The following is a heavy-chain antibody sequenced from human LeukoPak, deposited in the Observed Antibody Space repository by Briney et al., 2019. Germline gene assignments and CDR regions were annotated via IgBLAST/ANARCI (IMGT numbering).Heavy chain of an antibody. CDR2: IYYSGST. D-gene: IGHD6-19*01. CDR1: GGSISSYY. Sequence: SETLPLTCTVTGGSISSYYWSWIRQPPGKGLEWIGYIYYSGSTNYNPSLKSRVTISVDTSKNQFSLKLSSVTAADTAVYYCARARLRYSSGWYYFDYWGQGTLVTVSS. CDR3: ARARLRYSSGWYYFDY. J-gene: IGHJ4*02. V-gene: IGHV4-59*01.